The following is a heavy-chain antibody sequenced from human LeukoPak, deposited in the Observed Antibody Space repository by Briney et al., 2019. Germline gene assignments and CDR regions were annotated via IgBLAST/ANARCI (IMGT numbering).Heavy chain of an antibody. CDR3: ARDTLFTESIAARPSATYYYYYGMDV. V-gene: IGHV3-74*01. CDR1: GFTFSSYW. J-gene: IGHJ6*02. D-gene: IGHD6-6*01. CDR2: INSDGSST. Sequence: GGSLRLSCAASGFTFSSYWMHWVRQAPGKGLVWVSRINSDGSSTSYADSVKGRFTISRDNAKNTLYLQMNSLRAEDTAVYYCARDTLFTESIAARPSATYYYYYGMDVWGQGTTVTVSS.